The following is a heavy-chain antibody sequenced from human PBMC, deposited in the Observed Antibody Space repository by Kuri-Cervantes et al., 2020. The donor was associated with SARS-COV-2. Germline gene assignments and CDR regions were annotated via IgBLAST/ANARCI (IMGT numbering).Heavy chain of an antibody. CDR3: ARGEDIGHYPFDF. J-gene: IGHJ4*02. CDR2: IHHGGKT. V-gene: IGHV4-30-2*01. Sequence: LRLSCAVSGASIRSAGYSWTWIRQPPGKGLEWIGYIHHGGKTYSYNPSLKSRVTISLDTSRNQFSLKLNSVTAADTAVYYCARGEDIGHYPFDFWGQGILVTVSS. D-gene: IGHD3-22*01. CDR1: GASIRSAGYS.